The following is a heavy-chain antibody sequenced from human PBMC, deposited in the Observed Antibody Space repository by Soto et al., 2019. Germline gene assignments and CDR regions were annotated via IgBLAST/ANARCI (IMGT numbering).Heavy chain of an antibody. V-gene: IGHV1-18*01. CDR2: ISAYNGNT. Sequence: ASVKVSCKASGYTFTRYGISWVRQAPGQGLEWMGWISAYNGNTNYAQKLQGRVTMTTDTSTSTAYMELRSLRSDDTAVYYWAIDRWHAAAGDYWGQGTLVTVSS. CDR3: AIDRWHAAAGDY. D-gene: IGHD6-13*01. CDR1: GYTFTRYG. J-gene: IGHJ4*02.